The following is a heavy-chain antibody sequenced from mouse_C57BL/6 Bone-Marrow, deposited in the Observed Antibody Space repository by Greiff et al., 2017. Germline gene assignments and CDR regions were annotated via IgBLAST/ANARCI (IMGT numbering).Heavy chain of an antibody. D-gene: IGHD2-5*01. CDR1: GYAFSSSW. J-gene: IGHJ2*01. V-gene: IGHV1-82*01. CDR2: IYPGDGDT. Sequence: QVQLQQSGPELVKPGASVKISCKASGYAFSSSWMNWVKQRPGKGLEWIGRIYPGDGDTNYNGKFKGKATLTADKSSSTAYMLLSSLTSEDSAVYFCARGYYSNRYFDYWGQGTTLTVSS. CDR3: ARGYYSNRYFDY.